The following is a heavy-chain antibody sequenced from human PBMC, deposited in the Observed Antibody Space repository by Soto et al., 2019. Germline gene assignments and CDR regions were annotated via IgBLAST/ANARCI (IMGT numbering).Heavy chain of an antibody. J-gene: IGHJ4*02. CDR2: MNPNTGNT. V-gene: IGHV1-8*01. CDR1: GYTFATYD. D-gene: IGHD6-25*01. Sequence: QVQLVQSGAEVKKPGASVKVSCKASGYTFATYDFAWVRQATGQGLEWMGWMNPNTGNTGYAQAFRGRVTMPRNTSITTAYMELSSLRSEDTAVYFCARRKERSGPYYLDYWGQGTLVTVSS. CDR3: ARRKERSGPYYLDY.